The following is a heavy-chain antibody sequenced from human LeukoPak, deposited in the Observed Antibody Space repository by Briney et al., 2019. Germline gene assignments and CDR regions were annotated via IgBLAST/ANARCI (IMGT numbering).Heavy chain of an antibody. J-gene: IGHJ4*02. CDR1: GYTFTNYY. Sequence: ASVKVSCKASGYTFTNYYMHWVRQAPGQGLEWMGIINPSGGSTTYAQKFQGRVTMTRDTSTSTVYMELSSLRSEDTALYYCARGPGRYYFVYWGQGTLVTVSS. CDR2: INPSGGST. V-gene: IGHV1-46*01. CDR3: ARGPGRYYFVY.